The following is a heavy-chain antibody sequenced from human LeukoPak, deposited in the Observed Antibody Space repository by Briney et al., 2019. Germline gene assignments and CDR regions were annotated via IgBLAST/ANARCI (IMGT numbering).Heavy chain of an antibody. Sequence: ASVKVSCKASGYTFTGYYMHWVRQAPGQGLEWMGWINPNSGGTNYALKFQGRVTMTRDTSISTAYMELSRLRSDDTAVYYCARDSGYGDYVDYWGQGTLVTVSS. CDR2: INPNSGGT. J-gene: IGHJ4*02. D-gene: IGHD4-17*01. V-gene: IGHV1-2*02. CDR1: GYTFTGYY. CDR3: ARDSGYGDYVDY.